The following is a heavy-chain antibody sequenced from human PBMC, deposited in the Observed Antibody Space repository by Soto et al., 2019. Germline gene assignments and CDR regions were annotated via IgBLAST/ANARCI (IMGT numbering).Heavy chain of an antibody. CDR1: GGTFSSYP. J-gene: IGHJ4*02. D-gene: IGHD4-17*01. CDR3: ARRDSHGYFRYFDN. Sequence: QEQLVQSGAEVKKPGSSVKVSCKVSGGTFSSYPISWVRQAPGQGLEWMGGTNGNLGTGNYAQKFRGRLTITTDISTTTAYMELSSLTSEDTAVYYCARRDSHGYFRYFDNWGQGTLVTVSS. CDR2: TNGNLGTG. V-gene: IGHV1-69*06.